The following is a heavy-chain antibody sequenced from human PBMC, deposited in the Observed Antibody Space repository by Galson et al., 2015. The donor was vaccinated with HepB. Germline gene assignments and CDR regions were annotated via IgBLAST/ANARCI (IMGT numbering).Heavy chain of an antibody. J-gene: IGHJ4*02. CDR2: VRHKARRYTT. CDR1: GFTFSDYY. Sequence: SLRLSCAASGFTFSDYYMEWVRQAPGKGLEWVGRVRHKARRYTTDYVTSVEGGFTISRDDSKNSLYLQMDSPKTEDTAVYYCSRTLPGIDLDYWGQGTLVTVSS. D-gene: IGHD3-3*02. CDR3: SRTLPGIDLDY. V-gene: IGHV3-72*01.